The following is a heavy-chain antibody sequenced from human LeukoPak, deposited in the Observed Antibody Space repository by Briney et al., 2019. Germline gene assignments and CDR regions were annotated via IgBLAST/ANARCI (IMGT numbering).Heavy chain of an antibody. V-gene: IGHV1-69*13. CDR1: GGTFSSYA. D-gene: IGHD3-10*01. CDR2: IIPIFGTA. J-gene: IGHJ4*02. CDR3: AWDYYGSGSRSY. Sequence: SVKVSCKASGGTFSSYAISWVRQAPGQGLEWMGGIIPIFGTANYAQKFQGRVTITADESTSTAYMELSSLRSEDTAVYYCAWDYYGSGSRSYWGQGTLVTVSS.